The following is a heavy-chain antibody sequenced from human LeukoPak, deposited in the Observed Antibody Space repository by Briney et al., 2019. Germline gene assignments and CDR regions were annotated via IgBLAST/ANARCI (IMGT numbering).Heavy chain of an antibody. CDR2: IKQDGSEK. J-gene: IGHJ4*02. D-gene: IGHD5-12*01. Sequence: PGGSLRLSCAASGFTFSSYWMSWVRQAPGKGLEWVANIKQDGSEKYYVDSVKGRFTISRDNAKNSLYLQMNSLRAEDTAVYYCARSRGYSGNEYYFDYWGQGSLVTVSS. CDR3: ARSRGYSGNEYYFDY. V-gene: IGHV3-7*01. CDR1: GFTFSSYW.